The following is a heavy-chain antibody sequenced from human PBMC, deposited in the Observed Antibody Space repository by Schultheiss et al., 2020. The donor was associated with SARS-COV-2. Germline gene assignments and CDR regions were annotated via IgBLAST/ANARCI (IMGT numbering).Heavy chain of an antibody. J-gene: IGHJ6*03. V-gene: IGHV1-69*13. CDR3: ATPQSPNIYYYYYYMDV. CDR2: IIPIFGTA. Sequence: SVKVSCKASGGTFSSYAISWVRQAPGQGLEWMGGIIPIFGTANYAQKFQGRVTITADESTSTAYMELSSLRSEDTAVYYCATPQSPNIYYYYYYMDVWGKGTTVTVSS. CDR1: GGTFSSYA. D-gene: IGHD2/OR15-2a*01.